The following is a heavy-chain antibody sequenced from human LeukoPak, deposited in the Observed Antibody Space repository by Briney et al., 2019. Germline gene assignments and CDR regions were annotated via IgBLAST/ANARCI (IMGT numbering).Heavy chain of an antibody. Sequence: KSSETLSLTCTVSGGSISSSSYYWGWIRQPPGKGLEWIGSIYYSGSTYYNPSLKSRVTISVDTSKNQFSLKLSSVTAADTAVYYCAQKDYSGERAFGYWGQGTLVTVSS. CDR1: GGSISSSSYY. V-gene: IGHV4-39*07. CDR3: AQKDYSGERAFGY. CDR2: IYYSGST. J-gene: IGHJ4*02. D-gene: IGHD2-15*01.